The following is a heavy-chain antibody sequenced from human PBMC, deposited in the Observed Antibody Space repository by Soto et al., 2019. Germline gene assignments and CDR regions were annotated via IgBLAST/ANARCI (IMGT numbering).Heavy chain of an antibody. V-gene: IGHV3-30*18. CDR1: GFTFSSYG. CDR2: ISYDGSNK. CDR3: ANLVDSSGYPYYFDY. D-gene: IGHD6-19*01. J-gene: IGHJ4*02. Sequence: SQRPSCATSGFTFSSYGMHWVRQAPGKGLEWVAVISYDGSNKYYADSVKGRFTISRDNSKNTLYLQMNSLRAEDTAVYYCANLVDSSGYPYYFDYWGQGTLVTVSS.